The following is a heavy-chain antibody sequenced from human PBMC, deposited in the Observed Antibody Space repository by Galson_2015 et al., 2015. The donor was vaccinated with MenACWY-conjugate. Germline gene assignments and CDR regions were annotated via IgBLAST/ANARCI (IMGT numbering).Heavy chain of an antibody. V-gene: IGHV5-51*01. D-gene: IGHD1-26*01. CDR2: VDPVNSNI. J-gene: IGHJ6*02. CDR3: ARPPPGGRGMDV. CDR1: GYSFPNYW. Sequence: QSGAEVKKPGESLTISCKGSGYSFPNYWIAWGRQMPGKGLEWVGLVDPVNSNIRYSPSFQGQVTISADESISTAYLQWSSLKASDTAMYYCARPPPGGRGMDVWGRGTTVTVSS.